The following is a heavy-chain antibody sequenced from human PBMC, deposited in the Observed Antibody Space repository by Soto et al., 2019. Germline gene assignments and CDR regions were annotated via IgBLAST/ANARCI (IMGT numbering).Heavy chain of an antibody. J-gene: IGHJ5*02. CDR2: INHSGST. D-gene: IGHD3-3*01. V-gene: IGHV4-34*01. CDR1: GGSFSGYY. CDR3: ARGPITIFGARPQRNWFDP. Sequence: QVQLQQWGAGLLKPSETLSLTCAVYGGSFSGYYWSWIRQPPGKGLEWIGEINHSGSTNYNPSLKSRVTISVDTSKNQFSLKLSSVTAADTAVYYCARGPITIFGARPQRNWFDPWGQGTLVTVSS.